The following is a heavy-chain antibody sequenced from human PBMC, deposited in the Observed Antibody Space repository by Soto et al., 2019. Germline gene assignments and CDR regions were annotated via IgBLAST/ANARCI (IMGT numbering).Heavy chain of an antibody. D-gene: IGHD2-15*01. CDR3: ARHLEDIVVVVAATGWFDP. CDR2: IYYSGST. CDR1: GGSISSGGYY. Sequence: SETLSLTCTVSGGSISSGGYYWSWIRQHPGKGLEWIGYIYYSGSTNYNPSLKSRVTISVDTSKNQFSLKLSSVTAADTAVYYCARHLEDIVVVVAATGWFDPWGQGTLVTVSS. J-gene: IGHJ5*02. V-gene: IGHV4-61*08.